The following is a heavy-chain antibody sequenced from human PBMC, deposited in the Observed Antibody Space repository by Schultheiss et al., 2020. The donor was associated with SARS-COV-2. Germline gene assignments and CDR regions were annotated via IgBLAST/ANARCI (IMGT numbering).Heavy chain of an antibody. CDR1: GGSISSYY. Sequence: SETLSLTFTVSGGSISSYYWSWIRQPAGKGLEWIGYIYYSGSTNYNPSLKSRVTISVDTFKKQFSLKLNSVTAADTAVYFCARMTYDSSGYIDYWGQGTPVTVSS. J-gene: IGHJ4*02. V-gene: IGHV4-59*12. CDR3: ARMTYDSSGYIDY. CDR2: IYYSGST. D-gene: IGHD3-22*01.